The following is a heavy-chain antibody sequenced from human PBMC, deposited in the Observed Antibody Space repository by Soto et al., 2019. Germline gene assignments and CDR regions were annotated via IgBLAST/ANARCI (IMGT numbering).Heavy chain of an antibody. V-gene: IGHV1-69*01. CDR2: IIPIFGTA. Sequence: QVQLVQSGAEVKKPGSSVKVSCKASGGTFSSYAISWVRQAPGQGLEWMGGIIPIFGTANYAQKFQGRVTITADESTSTAYMELRSLRSEDTAVYYCARHYGDSGSKNYWFDPWGQGTLVTVSS. CDR1: GGTFSSYA. D-gene: IGHD4-17*01. CDR3: ARHYGDSGSKNYWFDP. J-gene: IGHJ5*02.